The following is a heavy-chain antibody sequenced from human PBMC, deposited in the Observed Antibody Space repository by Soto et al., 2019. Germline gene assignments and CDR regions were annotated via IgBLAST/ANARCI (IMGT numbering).Heavy chain of an antibody. CDR1: GYTFTSYY. V-gene: IGHV1-46*01. Sequence: ASVKVSCKASGYTFTSYYMHWVRQAPGQGLEWMGIINPSGGSTSYAQKFQGRVTMTRDTSTSTVYMELSSLRSEDTAVYYCARDRAITTYDFWSGYYPVRFDYWGQGTLVTVSS. J-gene: IGHJ4*02. CDR2: INPSGGST. D-gene: IGHD3-3*01. CDR3: ARDRAITTYDFWSGYYPVRFDY.